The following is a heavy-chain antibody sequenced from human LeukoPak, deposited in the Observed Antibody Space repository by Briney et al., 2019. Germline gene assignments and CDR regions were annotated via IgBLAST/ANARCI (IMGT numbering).Heavy chain of an antibody. CDR3: AKVIAHLSYAMDV. D-gene: IGHD2-15*01. V-gene: IGHV3-9*01. CDR2: ISRDSRVT. Sequence: GGSLRLSCAASGFTFDDYAMHWVRQPPGKGHGWVAGISRDSRVTGYADSVKGRFTISRDSGEKFVYLQMNSLRTEDTALYYCAKVIAHLSYAMDVWGQGTTVTVSS. J-gene: IGHJ6*02. CDR1: GFTFDDYA.